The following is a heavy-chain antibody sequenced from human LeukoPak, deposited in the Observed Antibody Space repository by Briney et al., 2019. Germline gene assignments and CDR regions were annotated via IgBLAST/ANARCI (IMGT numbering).Heavy chain of an antibody. J-gene: IGHJ5*02. CDR3: ARTVARQAGGWFDP. CDR1: GGSISSYY. D-gene: IGHD4-23*01. V-gene: IGHV4-59*01. Sequence: PSETLSLTCTVSGGSISSYYWSWIRQPPGKGLEWIGYIYYSGSTNYNPSLKSRVTISVDTSKNQFSLKLSSVTAADTAVYYCARTVARQAGGWFDPWGQGTLVTVSS. CDR2: IYYSGST.